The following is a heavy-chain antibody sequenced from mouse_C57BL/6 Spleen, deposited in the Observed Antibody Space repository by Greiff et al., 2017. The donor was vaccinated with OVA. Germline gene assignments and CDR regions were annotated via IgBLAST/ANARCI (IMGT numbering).Heavy chain of an antibody. CDR2: IWSGGST. Sequence: VQLQQSGPGLVQPSQSLSITCTVSGFSLTSYGVHWVRQSPGKGLEWLGVIWSGGSTDYNAAFISRLSISKDNSKSQVFFKMNSLQADDTAIYYCARNSLYDGYYGGFAYWGQGTLVTVSA. V-gene: IGHV2-2*01. D-gene: IGHD2-3*01. J-gene: IGHJ3*01. CDR1: GFSLTSYG. CDR3: ARNSLYDGYYGGFAY.